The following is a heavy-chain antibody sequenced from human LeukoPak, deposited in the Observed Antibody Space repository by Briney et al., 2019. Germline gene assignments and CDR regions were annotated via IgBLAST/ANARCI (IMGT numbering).Heavy chain of an antibody. Sequence: ASLKVSCKASGYTFTSYDINWVRQATGQGLEWVGWMNTNSGNTGYAQKFQGRVTMTRNTSISTAYMELSSLRSEDTAVYYCARAHYDILTGYLRRLSPARIYFDYWGQGTLVTPSS. CDR2: MNTNSGNT. CDR1: GYTFTSYD. J-gene: IGHJ4*02. CDR3: ARAHYDILTGYLRRLSPARIYFDY. D-gene: IGHD3-9*01. V-gene: IGHV1-8*01.